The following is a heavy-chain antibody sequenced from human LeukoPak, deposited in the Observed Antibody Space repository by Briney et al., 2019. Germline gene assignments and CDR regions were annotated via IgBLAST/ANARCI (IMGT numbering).Heavy chain of an antibody. Sequence: GGSLTLSCAASGFTFSSYAMSWVRQAPGKGLEWVSAISGSGENTNYADSVKGRFTISRDNSRNMLYLQMNSLRDEDTAKYYGAKTVSGSYSYQGGDYWGQGTLVTVSS. CDR2: ISGSGENT. D-gene: IGHD3-16*02. J-gene: IGHJ4*02. V-gene: IGHV3-23*01. CDR3: AKTVSGSYSYQGGDY. CDR1: GFTFSSYA.